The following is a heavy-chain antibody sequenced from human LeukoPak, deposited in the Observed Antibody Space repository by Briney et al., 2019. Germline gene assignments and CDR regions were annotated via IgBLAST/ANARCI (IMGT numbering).Heavy chain of an antibody. CDR1: GGSISSGGYY. V-gene: IGHV4-31*03. CDR3: ARDRGGYGSNDY. CDR2: IYYSGST. Sequence: PSETLSLTCTVSGGSISSGGYYWSWIRQHPGKGLEWIGYIYYSGSTYYNPSLKSRVTISVDTSKNQFSLKLSSVTAADTAVYYCARDRGGYGSNDYWGQGTLVTVSS. J-gene: IGHJ4*02. D-gene: IGHD5-12*01.